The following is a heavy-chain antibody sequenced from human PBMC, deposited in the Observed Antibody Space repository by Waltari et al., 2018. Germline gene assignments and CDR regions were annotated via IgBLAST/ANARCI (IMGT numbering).Heavy chain of an antibody. J-gene: IGHJ4*02. D-gene: IGHD3-9*01. CDR1: GGSFSGYY. CDR3: ARGRTRYFDWLPFDY. V-gene: IGHV4-34*01. Sequence: QVQLQQWGAGLLKPSETLSLTCAVYGGSFSGYYWSWIRQPPGKGLEWIGEINHSGSTNYNPSLKIRVTISVDTSKNQFSLKLSSVTAADTAVYYCARGRTRYFDWLPFDYWGQGTLVTVSS. CDR2: INHSGST.